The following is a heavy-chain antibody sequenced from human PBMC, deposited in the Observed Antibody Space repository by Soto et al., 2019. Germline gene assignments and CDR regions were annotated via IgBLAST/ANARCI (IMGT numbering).Heavy chain of an antibody. V-gene: IGHV3-23*01. CDR1: GFTFRSYA. CDR2: IIGSGGSA. Sequence: PGGSLRLYCAASGFTFRSYAMGWVRQGPGKGLEWISTIIGSGGSAYYADSVKGRFTISRDNSKNTLFLQMDRLSADDTAVYFCAKKGSPSGDHSNWYFDLWGRGTLVTVSS. D-gene: IGHD7-27*01. CDR3: AKKGSPSGDHSNWYFDL. J-gene: IGHJ2*01.